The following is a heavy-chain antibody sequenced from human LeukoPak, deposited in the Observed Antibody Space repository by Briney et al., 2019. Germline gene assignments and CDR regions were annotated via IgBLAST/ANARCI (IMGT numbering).Heavy chain of an antibody. D-gene: IGHD1-14*01. J-gene: IGHJ3*01. Sequence: PGGPLRLSCAASGFTFSNAWMSWVRQAPGKGLEWGGRIKSKTDGGTTDYPAPVKGRFTISRDDSKNTLYLQMNSLKTEDTAVYYCTTYNDRDAFDFWGQGTMVTVSS. V-gene: IGHV3-15*01. CDR3: TTYNDRDAFDF. CDR1: GFTFSNAW. CDR2: IKSKTDGGTT.